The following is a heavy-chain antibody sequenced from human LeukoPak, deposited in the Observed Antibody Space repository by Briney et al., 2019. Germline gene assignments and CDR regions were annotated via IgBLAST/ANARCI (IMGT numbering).Heavy chain of an antibody. J-gene: IGHJ3*02. Sequence: GRSLRLSCAASGFTFSTYSMNWVRQAPGEGLEWISYISSSSRTIYYADSVKGRFTISSDNAKNSLYLQMNSLRDEDTAVYYCARDYYDSSGYFYPNAFDIWGQGTMVTVSS. CDR1: GFTFSTYS. CDR2: ISSSSRTI. CDR3: ARDYYDSSGYFYPNAFDI. V-gene: IGHV3-48*02. D-gene: IGHD3-22*01.